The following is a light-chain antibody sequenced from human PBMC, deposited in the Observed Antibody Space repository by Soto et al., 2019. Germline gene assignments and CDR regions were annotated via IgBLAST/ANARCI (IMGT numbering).Light chain of an antibody. Sequence: QSVLTQPPSAPGSLGQSVTISCTGTSGDIGTYKYVSWYQHLPGQAPKLIIYDVTDRPSGVPVRFSGSKSGNTAYLTASGLQTDDEAAYYCYSYAGGNYWLFGGGTKLTVL. V-gene: IGLV2-8*01. J-gene: IGLJ2*01. CDR3: YSYAGGNYWL. CDR2: DVT. CDR1: SGDIGTYKY.